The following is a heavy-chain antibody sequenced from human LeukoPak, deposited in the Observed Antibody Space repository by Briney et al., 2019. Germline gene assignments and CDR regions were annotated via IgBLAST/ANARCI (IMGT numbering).Heavy chain of an antibody. D-gene: IGHD4-17*01. V-gene: IGHV3-30*18. J-gene: IGHJ6*02. Sequence: PGGSLRLSCAASGFTFSSYGMHWVRQAPGKGLEWVAVISYDGSNKYYADSVKGRFTISRDNSKNTLYLQMNSLRAEDTAVYYCAKDQGYGDYDQYYYYGMDVWGQGTTVTVSS. CDR3: AKDQGYGDYDQYYYYGMDV. CDR1: GFTFSSYG. CDR2: ISYDGSNK.